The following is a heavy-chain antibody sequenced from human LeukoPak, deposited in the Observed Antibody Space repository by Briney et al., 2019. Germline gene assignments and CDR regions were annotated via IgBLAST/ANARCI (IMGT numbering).Heavy chain of an antibody. V-gene: IGHV1-46*01. CDR2: INPSGGTT. CDR3: ARKYDILTGYDNWFDP. CDR1: GYTFTSYH. J-gene: IGHJ5*02. D-gene: IGHD3-9*01. Sequence: ASVKVSCKASGYTFTSYHMHWVRQAPGQGLEWMGIINPSGGTTNYAQKFRGRVTMTRDTSISTAYMELSRLRSDDTAVYYCARKYDILTGYDNWFDPWGQGTLVTVSS.